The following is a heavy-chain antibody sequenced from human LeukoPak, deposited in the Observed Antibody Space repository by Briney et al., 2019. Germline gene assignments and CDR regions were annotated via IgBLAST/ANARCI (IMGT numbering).Heavy chain of an antibody. J-gene: IGHJ4*02. CDR3: ARDVSGGTLDY. CDR2: IKQDGNKE. Sequence: TGGSLRLSCAASGLTFSSYLMSWVRQAPGKGLEWVANIKQDGNKENHVDSVKGRFTISRDNAKNSLFLQMNSLRAEDTAVYYCARDVSGGTLDYWGQGTLVTVSS. V-gene: IGHV3-7*01. D-gene: IGHD3-16*01. CDR1: GLTFSSYL.